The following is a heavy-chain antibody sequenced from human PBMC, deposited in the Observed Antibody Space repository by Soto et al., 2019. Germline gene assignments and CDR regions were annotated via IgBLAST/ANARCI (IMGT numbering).Heavy chain of an antibody. Sequence: GGSLRLSCAASGFTVSSNYMSWVRQAPGKGLEWVSVIYSGGSTYYADSVKGRFTISRDNSKNTLYLQMNSLRAEDTAVYYCARDSAYGPAAGIDYWGQGSLVTVSS. V-gene: IGHV3-66*01. D-gene: IGHD6-25*01. CDR2: IYSGGST. J-gene: IGHJ4*02. CDR3: ARDSAYGPAAGIDY. CDR1: GFTVSSNY.